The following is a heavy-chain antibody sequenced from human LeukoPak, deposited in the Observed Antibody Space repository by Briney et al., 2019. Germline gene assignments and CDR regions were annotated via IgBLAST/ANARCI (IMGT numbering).Heavy chain of an antibody. Sequence: SETLSLTCAVYGGSFSGCYWSWIRQPPGKGLEWIGEINHSGSTNYNPSLKSRVTISVDTSKNQFSLKLSSVTAADTAVYYCARVVTTGTTVFYYYYGMDVWGQGTTVTVSS. J-gene: IGHJ6*02. CDR1: GGSFSGCY. CDR2: INHSGST. V-gene: IGHV4-34*01. CDR3: ARVVTTGTTVFYYYYGMDV. D-gene: IGHD1-1*01.